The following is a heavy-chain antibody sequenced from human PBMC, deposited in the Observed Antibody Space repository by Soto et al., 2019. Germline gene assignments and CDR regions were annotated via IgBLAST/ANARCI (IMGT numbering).Heavy chain of an antibody. V-gene: IGHV4-4*02. Sequence: QVQLQESGPGLVKPSGTLSLTCAVSSGSVFSSNWWSWVRLPPGKGLEWIGETRNSGGANYNPSLKSRVTITVDRSRNHIFLELSSVTAADTAVYYCASHLVMAGTRGFDHWGLGILVTVSS. CDR3: ASHLVMAGTRGFDH. J-gene: IGHJ4*02. D-gene: IGHD6-19*01. CDR2: TRNSGGA. CDR1: SGSVFSSNW.